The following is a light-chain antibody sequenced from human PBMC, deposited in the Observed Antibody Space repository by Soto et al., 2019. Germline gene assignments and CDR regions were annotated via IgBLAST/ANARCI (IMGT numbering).Light chain of an antibody. CDR1: QTINNNY. CDR3: QHHGDLIG. V-gene: IGKV3-20*01. J-gene: IGKJ4*01. CDR2: GAS. Sequence: IILTQSPGTLSLSPGERVTLSCKASQTINNNYVAWYQQRPGRAPSLLVYGASARATGIPDRFRGSGAGTDFTLTISRLEPEDFAVYYCQHHGDLIGFGGGTKVDIK.